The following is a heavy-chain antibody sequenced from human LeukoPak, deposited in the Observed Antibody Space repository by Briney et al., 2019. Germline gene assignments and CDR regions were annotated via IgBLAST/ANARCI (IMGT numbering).Heavy chain of an antibody. CDR2: INYSGLT. Sequence: SETLSLTCTVSGGSMRSSNFYWGWIRQPPGKGLEWIANINYSGLTYYNPSVKSRVTLSVDVSKNRFFLHLTSVTAADTALYFCARTHFDSLGWFDPWGQGIQVIVSS. V-gene: IGHV4-39*07. CDR1: GGSMRSSNFY. J-gene: IGHJ5*02. D-gene: IGHD3-9*01. CDR3: ARTHFDSLGWFDP.